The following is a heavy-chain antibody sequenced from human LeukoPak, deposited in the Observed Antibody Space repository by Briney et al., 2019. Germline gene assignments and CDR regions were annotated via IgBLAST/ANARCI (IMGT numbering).Heavy chain of an antibody. CDR2: ISAYNGNT. V-gene: IGHV1-18*01. CDR1: GYTFTSYG. CDR3: ARDSSGYKNDAFDI. Sequence: ASVKVSCKASGYTFTSYGISWVRQAPGQGLEWMGWISAYNGNTNYAQKLQGRVTMTIDTSTSTAYMELRSLRSDDTAVYYCARDSSGYKNDAFDIWGQGTMVTVSS. D-gene: IGHD3-22*01. J-gene: IGHJ3*02.